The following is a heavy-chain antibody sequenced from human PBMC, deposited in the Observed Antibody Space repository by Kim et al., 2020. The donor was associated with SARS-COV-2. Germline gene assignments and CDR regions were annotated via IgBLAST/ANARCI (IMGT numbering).Heavy chain of an antibody. V-gene: IGHV4-61*02. D-gene: IGHD5-12*01. CDR1: GGSISSGSYC. J-gene: IGHJ3*02. CDR3: ASALVATIGWSDRGFDI. Sequence: SETLSLTCTVSGGSISSGSYCWGWIRQPAGKGLEWIGRIYPDGRTNYNPSLRSRVTISVDTSKNQVSLNLRFVTAADTAVYFCASALVATIGWSDRGFDIWGQGTMVTVSS. CDR2: IYPDGRT.